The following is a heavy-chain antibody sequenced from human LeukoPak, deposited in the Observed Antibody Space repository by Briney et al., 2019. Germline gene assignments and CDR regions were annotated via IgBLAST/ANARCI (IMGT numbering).Heavy chain of an antibody. D-gene: IGHD1-1*01. J-gene: IGHJ5*02. Sequence: SETLSLTCTVSGGSISSYYWSWIRQPPGKGLEWSGYISYSGSTNFNPSLKSRVTISVETSKNQFSLKLSSVTAADTAVYYCAREGTAGTNLNWFDPWGQGTLVTVS. CDR1: GGSISSYY. V-gene: IGHV4-59*01. CDR3: AREGTAGTNLNWFDP. CDR2: ISYSGST.